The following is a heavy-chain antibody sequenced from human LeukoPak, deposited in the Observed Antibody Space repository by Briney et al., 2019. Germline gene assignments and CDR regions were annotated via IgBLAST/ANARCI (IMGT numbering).Heavy chain of an antibody. D-gene: IGHD6-13*01. CDR2: ISSSSSYI. Sequence: GGSLRLSCAASGFTFSSYSMNWVRQAPGKGLEWVSSISSSSSYIYYADSVKGRFTISRDNAKNSLYLQMNSLRAEDTAVYYCARDIHHQFIDIAAAGWGQGTLVTVSS. J-gene: IGHJ4*02. CDR1: GFTFSSYS. V-gene: IGHV3-21*01. CDR3: ARDIHHQFIDIAAAG.